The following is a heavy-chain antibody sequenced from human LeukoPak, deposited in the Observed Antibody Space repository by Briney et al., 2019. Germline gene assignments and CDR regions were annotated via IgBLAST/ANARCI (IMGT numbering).Heavy chain of an antibody. Sequence: GGSLRLSCAASGFTFSDYYMSWIRQSPGNGLEWVSYISTSRSTIYYADSVKGRFTVSRDNAKNSLFLQMNSLRAEDTAVHYCARVVSENSGYQGYWGQGTLVTVSS. CDR2: ISTSRSTI. V-gene: IGHV3-11*04. CDR3: ARVVSENSGYQGY. J-gene: IGHJ4*02. CDR1: GFTFSDYY. D-gene: IGHD3-22*01.